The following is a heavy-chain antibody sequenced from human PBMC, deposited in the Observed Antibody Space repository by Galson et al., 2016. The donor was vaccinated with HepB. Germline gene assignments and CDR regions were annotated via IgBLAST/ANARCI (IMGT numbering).Heavy chain of an antibody. D-gene: IGHD3-3*01. J-gene: IGHJ4*02. CDR1: GDSVSSDSAA. CDR2: TFYRSKWYI. CDR3: ARSRSLGVVILDS. V-gene: IGHV6-1*01. Sequence: CAISGDSVSSDSAAWNWIRQSPSRGPEWLGRTFYRSKWYIEYAPSVRSRLSISPDTSRNQFSLQLNSVTPEDTAIYYCARSRSLGVVILDSWGQGTVVTVSS.